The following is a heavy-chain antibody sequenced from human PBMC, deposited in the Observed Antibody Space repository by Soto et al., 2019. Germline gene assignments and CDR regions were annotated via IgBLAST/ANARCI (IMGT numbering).Heavy chain of an antibody. CDR2: TYWDDDK. V-gene: IGHV2-5*02. D-gene: IGHD4-17*01. J-gene: IGHJ4*02. CDR1: GFSISSPRVG. Sequence: VSGPTLVNPTETLALTCTFSGFSISSPRVGVGWIRQPPGKALEWLALTYWDDDKRYSPSLKSRLTIIRDTSKNQVVLTMTNMDPVDTATYYCAHETTTLPFDYWGQGTLVTVSS. CDR3: AHETTTLPFDY.